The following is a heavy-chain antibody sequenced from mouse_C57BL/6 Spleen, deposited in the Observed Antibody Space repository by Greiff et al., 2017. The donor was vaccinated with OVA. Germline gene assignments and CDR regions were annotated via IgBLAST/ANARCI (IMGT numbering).Heavy chain of an antibody. J-gene: IGHJ1*03. CDR2: IWRGGST. D-gene: IGHD1-1*01. CDR3: AKKGYYGSSYVWYFDV. Sequence: QVQLQQSGPGLVQPSQSLSITCTVSGFSLTSYGVHWVRQSPGKGLEWLGVIWRGGSTDYNAAFMSRLSITKDNSKSQVFFKMNSLQADDTAIYYCAKKGYYGSSYVWYFDVWGTGTTVTVSS. V-gene: IGHV2-5*01. CDR1: GFSLTSYG.